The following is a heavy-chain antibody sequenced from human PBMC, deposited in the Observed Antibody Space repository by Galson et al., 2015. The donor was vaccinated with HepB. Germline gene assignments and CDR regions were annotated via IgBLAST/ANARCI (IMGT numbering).Heavy chain of an antibody. Sequence: SLRLSCAASGFTFSGSAMHWVRQASGKGLEWVGRIRSKANSYATAYAASVKGRFTISRDDSKNTAYLQMNSLKTEDTAVYYCTRHIVEDYGDYRTADYWGQGTLVTVSS. CDR1: GFTFSGSA. D-gene: IGHD4-17*01. CDR2: IRSKANSYAT. J-gene: IGHJ4*02. CDR3: TRHIVEDYGDYRTADY. V-gene: IGHV3-73*01.